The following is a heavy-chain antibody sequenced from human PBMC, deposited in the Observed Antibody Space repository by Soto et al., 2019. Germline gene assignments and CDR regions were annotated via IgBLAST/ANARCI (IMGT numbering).Heavy chain of an antibody. Sequence: GGSLRLSCAGSGFTLKSFSMNWVRQAPGKGLEWVSYISSSRSTIYYADSVKGRFTISRGDDKNSLYLQMNSLRDDDTAEYYCVRGRSDSLMDVWGQGTTVTVSS. V-gene: IGHV3-48*02. CDR1: GFTLKSFS. D-gene: IGHD2-15*01. CDR3: VRGRSDSLMDV. J-gene: IGHJ6*02. CDR2: ISSSRSTI.